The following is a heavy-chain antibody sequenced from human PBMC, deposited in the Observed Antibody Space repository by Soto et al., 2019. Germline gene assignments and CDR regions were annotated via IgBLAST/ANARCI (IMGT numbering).Heavy chain of an antibody. CDR2: ISAYNGNT. D-gene: IGHD5-12*01. Sequence: AASVKVSCKASGYTFTSYGISWVRQAPGQGLEWMGWISAYNGNTNYAQKLQGRVTMTTDTSTSTAYMELRSLRSDDTAVYYCAREGVVDIVATIHYYYYGMDVWGQGTTVTVSS. CDR1: GYTFTSYG. CDR3: AREGVVDIVATIHYYYYGMDV. J-gene: IGHJ6*02. V-gene: IGHV1-18*04.